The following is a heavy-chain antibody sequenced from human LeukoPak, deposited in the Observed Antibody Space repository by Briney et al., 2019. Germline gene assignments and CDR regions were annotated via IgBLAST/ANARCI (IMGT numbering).Heavy chain of an antibody. Sequence: GGSLRLSCAASGFTFSSYGMHWVRQAPGKGLEWVAFIRYDGSNKYYADSVKGRFTISRDNSKNTLYLQMNSLRAEDTAVYYCAKDSFYNWNYPGYFDYWGQGTLVTVSS. V-gene: IGHV3-30*02. CDR2: IRYDGSNK. D-gene: IGHD1-7*01. CDR3: AKDSFYNWNYPGYFDY. CDR1: GFTFSSYG. J-gene: IGHJ4*02.